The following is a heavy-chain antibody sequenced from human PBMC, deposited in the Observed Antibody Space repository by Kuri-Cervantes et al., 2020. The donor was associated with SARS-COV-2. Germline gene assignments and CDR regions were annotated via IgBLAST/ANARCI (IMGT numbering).Heavy chain of an antibody. D-gene: IGHD6-13*01. V-gene: IGHV3-64*01. CDR1: GFTFSSYA. CDR3: ARGEVIAAAGILIKAPIDY. J-gene: IGHJ4*02. CDR2: ISSNGGST. Sequence: GESLKISCAASGFTFSSYAMHWVRQAPGKGLEYVSAISSNGGSTYYANSVKGRFTISRDNSKNTLYLQMGSLRAEDMAVYYCARGEVIAAAGILIKAPIDYWGQGTLVTVSS.